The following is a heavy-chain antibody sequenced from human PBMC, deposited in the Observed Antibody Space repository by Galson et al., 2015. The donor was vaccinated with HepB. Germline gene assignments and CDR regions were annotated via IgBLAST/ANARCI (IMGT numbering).Heavy chain of an antibody. CDR3: ASLVSVVPAARTFDY. J-gene: IGHJ4*02. D-gene: IGHD2-2*01. V-gene: IGHV3-23*01. CDR2: FSGSGGST. CDR1: GFTFSSYA. Sequence: PLRLSCAASGFTFSSYAMSWVPQAPGKGLEWVSAFSGSGGSTYQADSVKGRYTISRDNSKNTLDLQMNSLRAEDTAVYYCASLVSVVPAARTFDYWGQGTLVTVPS.